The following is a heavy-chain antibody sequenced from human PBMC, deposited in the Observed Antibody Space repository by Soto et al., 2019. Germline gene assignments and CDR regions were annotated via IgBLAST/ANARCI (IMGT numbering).Heavy chain of an antibody. D-gene: IGHD6-13*01. J-gene: IGHJ3*02. V-gene: IGHV1-69*13. CDR1: EYTFTNYY. Sequence: ASVKVSCKASEYTFTNYYIHWVRQAPGQGLEWMGRIIPIFTTTNYAQKFQGRVSMTADESTTTAYMELSSLKHDDTAVYYCAREVAADGTFREDVFDIWGQGTLVTVSS. CDR2: IIPIFTTT. CDR3: AREVAADGTFREDVFDI.